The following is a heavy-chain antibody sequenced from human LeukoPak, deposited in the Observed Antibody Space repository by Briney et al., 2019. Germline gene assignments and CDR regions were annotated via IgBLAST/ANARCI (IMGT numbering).Heavy chain of an antibody. Sequence: ASVKVSCKASGYTFTGYYIHWVRQAPGQGLEWMGWINPNDSGTNYAQMFQDSVTMTRDTSISTAYMELSRLRSDDTAVYYCARELFYTSGSKSNRVDYWGQGTLVTVSS. CDR3: ARELFYTSGSKSNRVDY. D-gene: IGHD1-26*01. V-gene: IGHV1-2*02. CDR2: INPNDSGT. J-gene: IGHJ4*02. CDR1: GYTFTGYY.